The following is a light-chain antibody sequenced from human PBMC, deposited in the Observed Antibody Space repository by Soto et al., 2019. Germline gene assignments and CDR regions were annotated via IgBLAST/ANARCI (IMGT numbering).Light chain of an antibody. CDR2: GGS. CDR1: QSVTSTY. J-gene: IGKJ2*03. CDR3: QQFDSSRVYS. V-gene: IGKV3-20*01. Sequence: EIVLTQSPVTLSLSPGERATLSCRASQSVTSTYLAWYQQKPGQSPRLIIYGGSTRASGFPDRFSGGGSGTAFTLPISRLEPEDSAVYYCHCQQFDSSRVYSFGQGTKLEI.